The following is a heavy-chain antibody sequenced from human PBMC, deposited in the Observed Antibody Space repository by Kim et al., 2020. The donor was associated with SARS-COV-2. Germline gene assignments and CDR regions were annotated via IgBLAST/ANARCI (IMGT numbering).Heavy chain of an antibody. J-gene: IGHJ4*02. D-gene: IGHD3-22*01. V-gene: IGHV3-23*01. CDR3: AKDHESSGWPTFDY. Sequence: YADPVKARFTVTRDDAKNTLYRQMDNLRAEDTAVYCCAKDHESSGWPTFDYWGQGTQVTVSS.